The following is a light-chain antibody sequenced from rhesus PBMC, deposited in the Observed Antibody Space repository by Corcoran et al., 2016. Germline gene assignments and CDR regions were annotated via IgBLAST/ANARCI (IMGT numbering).Light chain of an antibody. CDR1: QGFSSY. J-gene: IGKJ2*01. Sequence: DIQMTQSPSSLSASVGDTVTITCRASQGFSSYLNWFQQKPGKAPKLLIYATSSLESGVPSRFSGSGSGTAFTLTISSLQPEDFAAYYCLQYNSYPYSFGQGTKVEIK. V-gene: IGKV1-28*02. CDR2: ATS. CDR3: LQYNSYPYS.